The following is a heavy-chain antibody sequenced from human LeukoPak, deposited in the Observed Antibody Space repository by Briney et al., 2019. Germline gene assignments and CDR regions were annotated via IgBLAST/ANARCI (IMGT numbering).Heavy chain of an antibody. D-gene: IGHD2-21*02. CDR2: IYYSGST. Sequence: SETLSLTCTVSGVSISGNYWNWIRQPPGKGLEWIGYIYYSGSTNYNPSLKSRVTISVDTSKNQFSLKLSSVTAADTAVYYCAREAYCGGDCYSGFDYWGQGTLVTVSS. CDR1: GVSISGNY. V-gene: IGHV4-59*01. J-gene: IGHJ4*02. CDR3: AREAYCGGDCYSGFDY.